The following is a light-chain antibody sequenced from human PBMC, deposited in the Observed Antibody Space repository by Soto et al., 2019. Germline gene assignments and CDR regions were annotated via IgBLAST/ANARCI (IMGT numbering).Light chain of an antibody. J-gene: IGKJ4*01. CDR3: QQYNSWPLT. CDR1: QTIGSTY. Sequence: EIVLTQSPGTLSLSPGETATLSCRASQTIGSTYLAWYQQKPGQAPRLLIFATSSRATGIPDRFSGSGSGTEFTLTISSLQYEHFAVYYCQQYNSWPLTFGGGTKVDIK. V-gene: IGKV3-20*01. CDR2: ATS.